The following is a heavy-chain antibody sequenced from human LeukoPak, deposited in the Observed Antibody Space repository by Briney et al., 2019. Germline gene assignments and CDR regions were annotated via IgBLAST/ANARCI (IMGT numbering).Heavy chain of an antibody. Sequence: SVKVSCKAYAGTFSSYAISWVRQAPGQGLEWMGRLIPIFGTANYAQKFQGRVTITTDESTSTAYMELSSLRSEDTAVYYCASTWGELWDFWSEGYFQHWGQGTLVTVSS. CDR3: ASTWGELWDFWSEGYFQH. V-gene: IGHV1-69*05. CDR1: AGTFSSYA. CDR2: LIPIFGTA. J-gene: IGHJ1*01. D-gene: IGHD3-3*01.